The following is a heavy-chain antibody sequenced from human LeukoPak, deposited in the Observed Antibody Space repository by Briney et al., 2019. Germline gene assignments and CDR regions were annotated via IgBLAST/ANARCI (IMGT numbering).Heavy chain of an antibody. CDR1: GFTISRSS. Sequence: GGSLRLSCAASGFTISRSSMHWVRQAPGKGLEYVSAISSNGGNTYYANSVKGRFTISRDTSKNTLYLQMGSLRVEDMAVYYCARVGDRSGNGYSHWGQGTLVTVSS. D-gene: IGHD3-22*01. V-gene: IGHV3-64*01. CDR2: ISSNGGNT. CDR3: ARVGDRSGNGYSH. J-gene: IGHJ4*02.